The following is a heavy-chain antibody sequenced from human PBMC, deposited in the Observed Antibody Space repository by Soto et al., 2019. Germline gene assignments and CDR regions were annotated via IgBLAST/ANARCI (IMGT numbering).Heavy chain of an antibody. D-gene: IGHD2-21*02. CDR3: AREDDGGDRDYYGLDV. CDR2: VYYSGSV. Sequence: WTWIRQPPGTGLEWIGYVYYSGSVLYNPSLKNRLNISVDTSKNQFSLRLTSVTAADTAVYFCAREDDGGDRDYYGLDVWGQGTTVTVSS. V-gene: IGHV4-30-4*08. J-gene: IGHJ6*02.